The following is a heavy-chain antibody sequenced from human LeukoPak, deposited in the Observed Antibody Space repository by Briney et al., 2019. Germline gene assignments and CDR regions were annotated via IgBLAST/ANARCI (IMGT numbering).Heavy chain of an antibody. Sequence: SETLSLTCTVSGGPITTYYLSWIRQSAGMGLEWIGRISGSGVITYNPSLKSRVILSLDTSNNHFSLKLISVTAADTAVYYCTRDTGTTGEVKFDPWGQGTLVTVSS. V-gene: IGHV4-4*07. D-gene: IGHD4-17*01. CDR3: TRDTGTTGEVKFDP. J-gene: IGHJ5*02. CDR2: ISGSGVI. CDR1: GGPITTYY.